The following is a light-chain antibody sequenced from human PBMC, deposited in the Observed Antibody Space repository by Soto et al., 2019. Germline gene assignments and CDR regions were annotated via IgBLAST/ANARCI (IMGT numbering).Light chain of an antibody. J-gene: IGKJ1*01. CDR1: QSVSSNY. Sequence: EVMLTQSPGTLSLSPGERATLSCRASQSVSSNYLAWYPQKSGQAPRLLIYGASNRATGIPDRFIGSGFGTEFTLNIRRLENEYFEVYYCKQYDTSPRTFGQGTKVEFK. V-gene: IGKV3-20*01. CDR3: KQYDTSPRT. CDR2: GAS.